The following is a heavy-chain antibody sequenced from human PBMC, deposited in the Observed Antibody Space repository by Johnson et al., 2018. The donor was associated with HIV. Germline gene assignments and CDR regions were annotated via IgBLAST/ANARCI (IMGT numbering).Heavy chain of an antibody. V-gene: IGHV3-30-3*01. CDR1: GFTFSDYY. Sequence: QVQLVESGGGLVNPGGSLRLSCAASGFTFSDYYMSWIRQTPGKGLEWVAVLSYDGSNKYYADSVKGRFTISRDNSKNTLYLQMNSLRAEDTAVYYCARTRHYYEAFDIWGQGTMVTVSS. D-gene: IGHD3-10*01. CDR3: ARTRHYYEAFDI. J-gene: IGHJ3*02. CDR2: LSYDGSNK.